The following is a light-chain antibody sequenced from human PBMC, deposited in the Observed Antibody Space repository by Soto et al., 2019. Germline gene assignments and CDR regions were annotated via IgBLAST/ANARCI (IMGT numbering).Light chain of an antibody. CDR1: QTISSW. CDR3: QHYNSYSEA. Sequence: DIQMTQSPSTLSGSVGYRVTITCRASQTISSWLAWYQQKPGKAPNLLIYKESTLKSGVPSRFSGSGSGTEFTLTISSLQPDEFATYYCQHYNSYSEAFGQGTKVDI. CDR2: KES. J-gene: IGKJ1*01. V-gene: IGKV1-5*03.